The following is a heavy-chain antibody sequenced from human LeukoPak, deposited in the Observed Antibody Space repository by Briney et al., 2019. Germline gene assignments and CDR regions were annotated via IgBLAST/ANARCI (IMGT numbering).Heavy chain of an antibody. D-gene: IGHD1-26*01. CDR3: ARGVVGPTKVHASDI. CDR1: GFTVISNY. V-gene: IGHV3-53*01. Sequence: PGGSLRLSCAASGFTVISNYMTWVRHAPGKGLEWVSVLYSGGTTFYADAVKGRFTISRDNSKNTLYLQMNSLRAEDTAVYLCARGVVGPTKVHASDIWGQGTTVTVSS. J-gene: IGHJ3*02. CDR2: LYSGGTT.